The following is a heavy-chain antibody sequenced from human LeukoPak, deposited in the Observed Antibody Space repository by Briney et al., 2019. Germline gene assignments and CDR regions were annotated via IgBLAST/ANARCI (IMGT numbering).Heavy chain of an antibody. D-gene: IGHD6-19*01. J-gene: IGHJ2*01. CDR1: GFTVSSNY. Sequence: PGGSLRLSCAASGFTVSSNYMSWVRQAPGKGLEWVSVIYSGGSTYYADSVKGRFTISRDNSKNTLYLQMNSLRAEDTAVYYCARAQTLAVAGIAAFDLWGRGTLVTVSS. CDR3: ARAQTLAVAGIAAFDL. V-gene: IGHV3-53*01. CDR2: IYSGGST.